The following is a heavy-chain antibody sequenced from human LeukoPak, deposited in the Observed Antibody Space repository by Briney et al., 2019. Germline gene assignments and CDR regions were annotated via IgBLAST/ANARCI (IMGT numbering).Heavy chain of an antibody. CDR2: ISGSGGTT. V-gene: IGHV3-23*01. D-gene: IGHD3-9*01. Sequence: PGGSLRLSCAASGFAFSSYAMTWGRQAPGKGLEWVSAISGSGGTTYSADSVRGRFTISRDNSKNTLYLQMNSLRAEDTAIYYCAKGLVNDWSALEYWGQGTLVTVSS. J-gene: IGHJ4*02. CDR3: AKGLVNDWSALEY. CDR1: GFAFSSYA.